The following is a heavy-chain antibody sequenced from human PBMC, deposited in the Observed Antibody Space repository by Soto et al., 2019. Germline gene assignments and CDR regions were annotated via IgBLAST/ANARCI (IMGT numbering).Heavy chain of an antibody. J-gene: IGHJ4*02. Sequence: PGGSLRLSCAASGFTFSRHWMTWVLQAPEKGLEWVANINPDGSEKFSVDSVKGRFTISSDNAKNSLYLQMNSLRAEDTAVYFCARGYSSSPLFEDYFDCWGQGALVTVSS. CDR3: ARGYSSSPLFEDYFDC. CDR2: INPDGSEK. V-gene: IGHV3-7*04. CDR1: GFTFSRHW. D-gene: IGHD6-13*01.